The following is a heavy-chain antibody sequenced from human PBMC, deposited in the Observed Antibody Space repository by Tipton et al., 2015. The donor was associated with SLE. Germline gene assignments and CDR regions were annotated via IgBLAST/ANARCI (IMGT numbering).Heavy chain of an antibody. CDR2: MYYSGST. V-gene: IGHV4-59*12. D-gene: IGHD2-8*01. CDR3: ARGYCSDGVCYGFGFFDY. CDR1: CCSISSFY. Sequence: TLSLTCTVSCCSISSFYWTWFRQPPGKGLEWIGYMYYSGSTNYNPSLKSPVTLPIDPSKNQFSLKMRSLTAADTAVYFCARGYCSDGVCYGFGFFDYWGQGNLVTVSS. J-gene: IGHJ4*02.